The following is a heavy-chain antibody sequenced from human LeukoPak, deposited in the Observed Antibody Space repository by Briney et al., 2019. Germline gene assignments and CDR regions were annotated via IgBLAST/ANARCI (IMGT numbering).Heavy chain of an antibody. J-gene: IGHJ5*02. CDR1: GVSITGISYY. CDR2: IYYSGSA. Sequence: TPSETLSLTCSVSGVSITGISYYWGWIRQPPGKGLEWIGSIYYSGSASYNPSLKSRVTISVDTSKNHFSPELKSLTVADTAVYYCANGAKFDPWGPGTLVTVSS. CDR3: ANGAKFDP. V-gene: IGHV4-39*02. D-gene: IGHD5-24*01.